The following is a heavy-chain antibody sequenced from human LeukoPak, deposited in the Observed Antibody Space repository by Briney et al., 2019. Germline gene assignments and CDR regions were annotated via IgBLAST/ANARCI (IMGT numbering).Heavy chain of an antibody. V-gene: IGHV3-30*02. Sequence: GGSLRLSCAASGFTFSSYGMHWVRQAPGKGLEWVAFIRYDGSNKYYADSVKGRFTISRDNSKNTLYLQMNSLRAEDTAVYYCAKRGSYGQLGWQYYHYYGMDVWGQGTTVTVSS. CDR2: IRYDGSNK. CDR1: GFTFSSYG. D-gene: IGHD5-18*01. CDR3: AKRGSYGQLGWQYYHYYGMDV. J-gene: IGHJ6*02.